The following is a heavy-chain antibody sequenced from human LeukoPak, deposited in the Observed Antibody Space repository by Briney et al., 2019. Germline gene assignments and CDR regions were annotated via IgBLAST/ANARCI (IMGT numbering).Heavy chain of an antibody. Sequence: GVSVKVSCKASGGTFSSYAISWMRQAPGQGLEWMGGIIPIFGTANYAQKFQGRVTITTDESTSTAYMELSSLRSEDTAVYYCARVDCSSTSCYIGGIGYYYYMDVWGKGTTVTVSS. CDR1: GGTFSSYA. J-gene: IGHJ6*03. D-gene: IGHD2-2*02. V-gene: IGHV1-69*05. CDR2: IIPIFGTA. CDR3: ARVDCSSTSCYIGGIGYYYYMDV.